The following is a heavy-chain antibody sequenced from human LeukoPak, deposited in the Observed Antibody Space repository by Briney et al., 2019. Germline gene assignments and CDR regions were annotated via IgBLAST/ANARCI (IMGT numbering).Heavy chain of an antibody. CDR2: IYDSGST. D-gene: IGHD3-22*01. J-gene: IGHJ3*02. Sequence: PSETLSLTCTVSGGSISSGSYYWRWIRQPPGKGLEWIGYIYDSGSTNYNPSLKSRVTISVDTSKNQFSLKLSSVTAADTAVFYCASLTTADAFDIWGQGTMVTVSS. V-gene: IGHV4-61*01. CDR3: ASLTTADAFDI. CDR1: GGSISSGSYY.